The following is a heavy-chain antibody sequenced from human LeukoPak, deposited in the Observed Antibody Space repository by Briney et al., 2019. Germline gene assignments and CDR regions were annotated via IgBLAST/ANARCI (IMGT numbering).Heavy chain of an antibody. CDR2: ISWNSGSI. D-gene: IGHD6-19*01. V-gene: IGHV3-9*01. J-gene: IGHJ6*02. CDR1: GVTFDDYA. Sequence: GGSLRLSCAASGVTFDDYAMRWVRQAPGKGLEWVSGISWNSGSIAYADSVKGRFTFSRDNAKNSSHLQMNILRAEDAALYYSAKDIGYSSSACYYYYGMDVWGQGTPVTVSS. CDR3: AKDIGYSSSACYYYYGMDV.